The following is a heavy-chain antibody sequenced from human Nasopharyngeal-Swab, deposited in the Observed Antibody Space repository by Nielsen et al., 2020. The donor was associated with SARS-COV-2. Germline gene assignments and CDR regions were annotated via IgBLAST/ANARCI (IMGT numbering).Heavy chain of an antibody. J-gene: IGHJ3*02. CDR1: GFTFYSYA. Sequence: GESLKISCAASGFTFYSYAMSWVRQAPGKGLEWVSAISGSAGITFYADSAKGRFTISRDNSKNTVYLQMNTLRAADTAIYYCAKDLAYSGSHRHGFDIWGQGTMVIVSS. CDR2: ISGSAGIT. V-gene: IGHV3-23*01. CDR3: AKDLAYSGSHRHGFDI. D-gene: IGHD1-26*01.